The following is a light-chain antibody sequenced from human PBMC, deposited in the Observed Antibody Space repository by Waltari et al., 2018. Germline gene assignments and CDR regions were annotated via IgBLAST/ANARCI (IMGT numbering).Light chain of an antibody. CDR1: QSVSSAY. J-gene: IGKJ2*01. CDR2: RTS. CDR3: QHYGRTPPT. V-gene: IGKV3-20*01. Sequence: DIVLTQSPGTLSFSPGERATLSCRASQSVSSAYFAWYQQKPGQGPVLLLYRTSTRATGNPDRFSGSGSGTDFTLTISRLEPEDSALYYCQHYGRTPPTFGQGATLDIK.